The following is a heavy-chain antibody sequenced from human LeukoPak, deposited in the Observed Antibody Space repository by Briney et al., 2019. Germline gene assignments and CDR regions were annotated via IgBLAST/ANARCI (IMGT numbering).Heavy chain of an antibody. CDR1: GYTFTSYG. Sequence: GASVKVSCKASGYTFTSYGISWVRQAPGQGLEWMGWIGDYNGDTNYAQKFQGRVTMTTDTSTSTAYMELRSLRSDDTAVYYCAREGQMVYAVRSYYYYYMDVWGKGTTVTVSS. J-gene: IGHJ6*03. V-gene: IGHV1-18*01. D-gene: IGHD2-8*01. CDR2: IGDYNGDT. CDR3: AREGQMVYAVRSYYYYYMDV.